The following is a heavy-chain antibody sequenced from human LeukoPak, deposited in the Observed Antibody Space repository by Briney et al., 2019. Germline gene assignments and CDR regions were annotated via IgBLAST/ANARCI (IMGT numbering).Heavy chain of an antibody. CDR2: INPDSGVS. D-gene: IGHD1-26*01. CDR1: GYTFTGYY. V-gene: IGHV1-2*06. CDR3: TSPGSSRYGMDV. Sequence: ASVKVSCKASGYTFTGYYMHWVRQAPGQGLEWMGRINPDSGVSNYAQKFQGRVTFTRDTSISTAYMELSRLRSDDTAVYYCTSPGSSRYGMDVWGQGTTVAVSS. J-gene: IGHJ6*02.